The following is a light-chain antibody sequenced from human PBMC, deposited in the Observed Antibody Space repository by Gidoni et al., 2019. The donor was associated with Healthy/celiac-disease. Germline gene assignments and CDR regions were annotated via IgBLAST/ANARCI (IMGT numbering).Light chain of an antibody. CDR3: QQRNSYPLT. J-gene: IGKJ3*01. Sequence: RLTQSPSSLSASVGDRVTITCRASQGISSYLAWYQQKPGKAPKLLIYAASTLQSGVPSRFSGSGSGTDFTLTISSLQPEDFATYYCQQRNSYPLTFGPGTKVDIK. CDR1: QGISSY. CDR2: AAS. V-gene: IGKV1-9*01.